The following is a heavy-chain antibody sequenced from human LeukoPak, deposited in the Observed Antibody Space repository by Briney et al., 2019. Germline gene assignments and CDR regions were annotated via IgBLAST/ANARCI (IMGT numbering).Heavy chain of an antibody. Sequence: GGSLRLSCAASGFTFSSYAMHWVRQAPGKGLEWVAVISYDGSNKYYADSVKGRFTISRDNSKNTLYLQMNSLRAEDTAVYYCARKVVAATTDAFDIWGQGTMVTVSS. V-gene: IGHV3-30*04. CDR1: GFTFSSYA. D-gene: IGHD2-15*01. CDR3: ARKVVAATTDAFDI. J-gene: IGHJ3*02. CDR2: ISYDGSNK.